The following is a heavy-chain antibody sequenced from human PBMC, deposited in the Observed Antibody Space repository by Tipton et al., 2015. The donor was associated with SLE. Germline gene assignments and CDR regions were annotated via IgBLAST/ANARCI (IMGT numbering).Heavy chain of an antibody. J-gene: IGHJ4*02. D-gene: IGHD1-14*01. CDR3: ARRKGTGTRYFDY. CDR2: INHSGST. V-gene: IGHV4-34*01. Sequence: NPSLTCAVYGGSFSGYYWSWIRQPPGKGLEWIGEINHSGSTNYNPSLKSRVTISVDTSKNQFSLKLSSVTAADTAVYYRARRKGTGTRYFDYWGQGTLVTVSS. CDR1: GGSFSGYY.